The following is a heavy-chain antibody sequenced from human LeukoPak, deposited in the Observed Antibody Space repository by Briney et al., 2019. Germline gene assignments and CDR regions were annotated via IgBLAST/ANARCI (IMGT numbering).Heavy chain of an antibody. V-gene: IGHV4-59*01. CDR3: ARGEYGDYEDY. J-gene: IGHJ4*02. CDR2: IYYSGTT. CDR1: GGSISSYY. Sequence: SETLSLTCTVSGGSISSYYWTWIRQPPGKGLEWIGYIYYSGTTYYNPSLKSRVTISVDTSKNQFSLKLSSVTAADTAVYYCARGEYGDYEDYWGQGTLVTVSS. D-gene: IGHD4-17*01.